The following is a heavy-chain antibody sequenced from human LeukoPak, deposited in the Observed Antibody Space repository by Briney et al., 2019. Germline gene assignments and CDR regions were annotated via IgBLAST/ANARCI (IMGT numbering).Heavy chain of an antibody. CDR2: MNPNSGNT. V-gene: IGHV1-8*01. CDR1: GYTFTSYD. Sequence: ASVKVSCKASGYTFTSYDINWVRQATGQGLEWMRWMNPNSGNTGYAQKFQGRVTMTRNTSISTAYMELSSLRSEDTAVYYCARVGLLWFGELLNGMDVWGQGTTVTVSS. D-gene: IGHD3-10*01. J-gene: IGHJ6*02. CDR3: ARVGLLWFGELLNGMDV.